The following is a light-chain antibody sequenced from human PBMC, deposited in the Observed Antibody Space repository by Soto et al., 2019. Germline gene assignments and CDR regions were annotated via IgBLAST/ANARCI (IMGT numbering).Light chain of an antibody. CDR1: RSNIGSNT. V-gene: IGLV1-44*01. CDR2: SNN. CDR3: AAWDDSLNGRV. J-gene: IGLJ3*02. Sequence: VLTQPPSASGTPGQRVTISCSGSRSNIGSNTVNWYQQVPGTAPKVLMYSNNQRPSGVPDRFSGSKSGTSASLAISGLQSEDEADDYCAAWDDSLNGRVFGGGTKLTVL.